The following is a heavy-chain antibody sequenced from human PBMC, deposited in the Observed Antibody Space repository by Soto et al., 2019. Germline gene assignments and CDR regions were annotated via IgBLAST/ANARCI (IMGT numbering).Heavy chain of an antibody. Sequence: PSETLSLTCAVSGYSISSSNWWGWIRQPPGKGLEWIGYIYYSGTTYYNPSLKSRVIISVDTSKNQFSLKLSSVTAADTAVYYCARGPIGWYFDYWGQGTLVTVSS. CDR3: ARGPIGWYFDY. J-gene: IGHJ4*02. CDR2: IYYSGTT. CDR1: GYSISSSNW. D-gene: IGHD2-15*01. V-gene: IGHV4-28*01.